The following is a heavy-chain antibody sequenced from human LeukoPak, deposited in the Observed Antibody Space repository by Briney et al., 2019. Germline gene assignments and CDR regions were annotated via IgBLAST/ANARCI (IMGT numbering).Heavy chain of an antibody. D-gene: IGHD6-13*01. CDR2: INHSGST. Sequence: GSLRLSCAASGFTFSSYSMNWVRQAPGKGLEWIGEINHSGSTNYNPSLKSRVTISVDTSKNQFSLKLSSVAAADTAVYYCVRDAHSSSWGQGTLVTVSS. CDR1: GFTFSSYS. V-gene: IGHV4-34*01. J-gene: IGHJ4*02. CDR3: VRDAHSSS.